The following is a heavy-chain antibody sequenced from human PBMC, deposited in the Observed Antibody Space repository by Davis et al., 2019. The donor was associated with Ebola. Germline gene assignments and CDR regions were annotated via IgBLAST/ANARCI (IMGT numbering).Heavy chain of an antibody. Sequence: GESLKISCAASGFTFSSYWMSWVRQAPGKGLEWVANIKQDGSEKYYADSVKGRFTISRDNSKNTLYLQMNSLRAEDTAVYYCARRDIYFDYWGQGTLVTVSS. J-gene: IGHJ4*02. CDR2: IKQDGSEK. CDR3: ARRDIYFDY. CDR1: GFTFSSYW. V-gene: IGHV3-7*01.